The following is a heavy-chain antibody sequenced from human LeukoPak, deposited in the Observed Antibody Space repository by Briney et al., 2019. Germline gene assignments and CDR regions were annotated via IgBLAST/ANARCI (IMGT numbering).Heavy chain of an antibody. CDR2: INHSGST. V-gene: IGHV4-34*01. CDR3: ARGPHTGVIYYDSSGYYY. CDR1: GGSFSGSY. D-gene: IGHD3-22*01. Sequence: PSETLSLTCAVSGGSFSGSYWRWIRQPPGKGLEWIGEINHSGSTNYNPSLKSRVTISVDTSKNQFSLKLSSVTAADTAVYYCARGPHTGVIYYDSSGYYYWGQGTLVTVSS. J-gene: IGHJ4*02.